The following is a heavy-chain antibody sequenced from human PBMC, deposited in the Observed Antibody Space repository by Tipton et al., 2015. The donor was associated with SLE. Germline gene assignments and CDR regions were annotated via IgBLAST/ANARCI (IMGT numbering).Heavy chain of an antibody. Sequence: GLVKPSETLSLTCTVSGGSISSSSYYWGWIRQPPGKGLEWIGSIYYSGSTYYNPSLKSRVTISVDTSKNQFSLKLSSVTAADTAVYYCARMIDMEQQLVQSAYWYFDLWGRGTLVTVSS. CDR2: IYYSGST. J-gene: IGHJ2*01. CDR1: GGSISSSSYY. V-gene: IGHV4-39*07. D-gene: IGHD6-13*01. CDR3: ARMIDMEQQLVQSAYWYFDL.